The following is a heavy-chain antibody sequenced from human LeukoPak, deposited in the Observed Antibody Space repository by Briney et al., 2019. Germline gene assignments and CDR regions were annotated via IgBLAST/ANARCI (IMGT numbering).Heavy chain of an antibody. Sequence: GGSLRLSCAASGFTFSSFWMNWVRQAPGKGLEWVANINQGGSEKFYVDSVKGRFTISRDNAKNSVYLQMNSLRAEDTAVYYCARDGYYYDRSGFDYWGQGTLVTVSS. CDR1: GFTFSSFW. CDR2: INQGGSEK. CDR3: ARDGYYYDRSGFDY. V-gene: IGHV3-7*01. J-gene: IGHJ4*02. D-gene: IGHD3-22*01.